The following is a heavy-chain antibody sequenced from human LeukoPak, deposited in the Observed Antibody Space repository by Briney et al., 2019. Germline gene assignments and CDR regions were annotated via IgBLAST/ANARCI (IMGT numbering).Heavy chain of an antibody. V-gene: IGHV1-2*02. Sequence: ASVKVSCKASGYSFSGYFIHWVRQAPGQGLEWMGWIHPNSGGTNSAQKFQGRVTMSRDTSNNTAYMELSRLRSDDTAVYYCARDPTICGGGSCYPFYLDYGGRGTLVTVSS. CDR2: IHPNSGGT. CDR1: GYSFSGYF. J-gene: IGHJ4*02. D-gene: IGHD2-15*01. CDR3: ARDPTICGGGSCYPFYLDY.